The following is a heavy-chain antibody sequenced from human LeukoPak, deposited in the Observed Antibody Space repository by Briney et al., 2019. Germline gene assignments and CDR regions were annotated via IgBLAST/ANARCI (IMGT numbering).Heavy chain of an antibody. CDR3: ARGGGGNSGDS. CDR2: INHSGGT. CDR1: AGSFSGYY. Sequence: SETLSLTCAIYAGSFSGYYWSWIRQPPGKGLEWIGEINHSGGTNYSPSLKSRVTISLDTSKNQFSLKLSSVTAADAAVYYCARGGGGNSGDSRGKGTLVTASS. V-gene: IGHV4-34*01. D-gene: IGHD4-23*01. J-gene: IGHJ4*02.